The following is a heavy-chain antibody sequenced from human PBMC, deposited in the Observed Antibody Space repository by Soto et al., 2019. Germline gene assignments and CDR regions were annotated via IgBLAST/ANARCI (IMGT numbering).Heavy chain of an antibody. CDR3: AGTRGYCSGGSCPTVVDY. CDR1: GGSISSGGYY. CDR2: IFYSGTT. D-gene: IGHD2-15*01. Sequence: TSETLSLTCTVSGGSISSGGYYWSWIRQHPGKGLEWIGYIFYSGTTYYNPSLKSRVTISVDTSKNQFSLKLSSVTAADTAVYYCAGTRGYCSGGSCPTVVDYWGQGTLVTVSS. V-gene: IGHV4-31*03. J-gene: IGHJ4*02.